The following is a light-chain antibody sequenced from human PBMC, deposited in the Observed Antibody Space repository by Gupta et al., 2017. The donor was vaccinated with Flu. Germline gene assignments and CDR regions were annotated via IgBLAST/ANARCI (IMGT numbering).Light chain of an antibody. CDR2: DAS. J-gene: IGKJ4*01. V-gene: IGKV1-33*01. CDR1: QDISNY. Sequence: IQMTQSPSALSASVGDRVTITCQASQDISNYLNWYKQKPRKAPKLLIYDASNLATGAPASFSRSGSGTGFTFTISSRQAEEIATDYCQRYDKLPWISFGGGTKVEIK. CDR3: QRYDKLPWIS.